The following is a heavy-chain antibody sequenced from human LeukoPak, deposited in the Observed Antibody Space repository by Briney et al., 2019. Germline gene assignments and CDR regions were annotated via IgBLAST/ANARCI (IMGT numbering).Heavy chain of an antibody. CDR3: ATDGPYFAGEASD. CDR2: INSDGSGT. D-gene: IGHD2/OR15-2a*01. V-gene: IGHV3-74*01. J-gene: IGHJ4*02. Sequence: GGSLRLSCAASGFTFSDYWMHWVRQAPGKGLEWVSRINSDGSGTSYADSVKGRFTISRDNAKNTLYLQMNSLRAEDTAVYYCATDGPYFAGEASDWGQGTLVTVSS. CDR1: GFTFSDYW.